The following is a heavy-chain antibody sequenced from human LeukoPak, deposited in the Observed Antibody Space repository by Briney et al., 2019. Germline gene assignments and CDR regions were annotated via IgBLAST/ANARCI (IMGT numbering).Heavy chain of an antibody. CDR2: IYYGRTA. V-gene: IGHV4-39*01. D-gene: IGHD3-3*01. CDR3: VRHDGRGGSTMGALDS. J-gene: IGHJ4*02. Sequence: PSETLSLTCTVSAGSISSSSHHWGWIRQSPGKGLEWIGAIYYGRTAYYNPSLNSRVTISVATSTNQFSLQLNSVTAADTAVYYCVRHDGRGGSTMGALDSWGQGSLVTVSS. CDR1: AGSISSSSHH.